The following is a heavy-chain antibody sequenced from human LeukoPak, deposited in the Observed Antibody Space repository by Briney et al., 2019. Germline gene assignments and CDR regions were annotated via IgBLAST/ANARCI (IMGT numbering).Heavy chain of an antibody. V-gene: IGHV4-31*03. CDR3: ARADRGLPAAPEENWFDP. D-gene: IGHD2-2*01. CDR2: IYYSGST. Sequence: SETLSLTCTVSGGSISSGGYYWSWIRQHPGKGLEWIGYIYYSGSTYYNPSLKSRVTISVDTSKNQFSLKLSSVTAADTAVYYCARADRGLPAAPEENWFDPWGQGTLVTVSS. CDR1: GGSISSGGYY. J-gene: IGHJ5*02.